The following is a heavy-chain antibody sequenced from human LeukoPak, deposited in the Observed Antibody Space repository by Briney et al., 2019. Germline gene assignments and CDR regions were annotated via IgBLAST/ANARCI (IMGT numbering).Heavy chain of an antibody. J-gene: IGHJ5*02. D-gene: IGHD3-10*01. V-gene: IGHV4-34*01. Sequence: SETLSLTCGVYGGSFSGYYWSWIRQPPGKGLEWIGEINHSGSTNYNPSLKSRVTISLDTSKNQFSLKLSSVTAADMAVYYCARGTPHYYGSGTYYIGRFDPWGQGTLVTVSS. CDR1: GGSFSGYY. CDR3: ARGTPHYYGSGTYYIGRFDP. CDR2: INHSGST.